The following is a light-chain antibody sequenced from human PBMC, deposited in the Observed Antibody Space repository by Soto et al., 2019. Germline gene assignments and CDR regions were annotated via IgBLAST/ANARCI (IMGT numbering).Light chain of an antibody. CDR3: QQSYSTPPYT. V-gene: IGKV1-39*01. Sequence: DIQMTQSPSSLSASVGDTVTITCRASQSISNDLYWYQQKPGKAPKLLIYAASTLQGGVPSRFSGSGSGTDFTLTISSLQPEDFAPYYCQQSYSTPPYTFGQGTRLEIK. CDR1: QSISND. CDR2: AAS. J-gene: IGKJ2*01.